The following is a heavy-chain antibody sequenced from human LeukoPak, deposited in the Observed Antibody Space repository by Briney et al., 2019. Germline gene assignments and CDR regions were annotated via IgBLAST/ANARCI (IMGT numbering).Heavy chain of an antibody. CDR3: ASESGFGELSEGSDY. V-gene: IGHV1-69*13. Sequence: ASVKVSCKASGGTFSSYAISWVRQAPGQGLEWMGGIIPIFGTANYAQKFQGRVTITADESTSTAYMELSRLRSDDTAVYYCASESGFGELSEGSDYWGQGTLVTVSS. CDR2: IIPIFGTA. CDR1: GGTFSSYA. J-gene: IGHJ4*02. D-gene: IGHD3-10*01.